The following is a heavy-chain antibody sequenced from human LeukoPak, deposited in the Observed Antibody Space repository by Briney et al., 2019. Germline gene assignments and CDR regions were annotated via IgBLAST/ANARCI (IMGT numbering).Heavy chain of an antibody. J-gene: IGHJ6*03. V-gene: IGHV4-39*01. Sequence: SETLSLTCTVSGGSISSSSYYWGWIRQPPGTGLEWIGSIYYSGSTYYNPSLKSRVTISVDTSKNQFSLKLSSVTAADTAVYYCARQASSWYYYYYMDVWGKGTTVTISS. D-gene: IGHD6-13*01. CDR3: ARQASSWYYYYYMDV. CDR2: IYYSGST. CDR1: GGSISSSSYY.